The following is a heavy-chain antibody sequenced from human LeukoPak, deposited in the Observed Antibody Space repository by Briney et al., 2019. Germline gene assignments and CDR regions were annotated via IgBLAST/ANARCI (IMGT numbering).Heavy chain of an antibody. D-gene: IGHD2-15*01. J-gene: IGHJ6*02. CDR3: ARVYCSGGSCYSRPLSYYYYGMDV. Sequence: SVKVSCKASGGTFSSYAISWVRQAPGQGLEWMGGIIPIFGTANYAQKFQARVTLTADESTSTASLELSSLTSEDTAVYYCARVYCSGGSCYSRPLSYYYYGMDVWGQGTTATVSS. CDR1: GGTFSSYA. V-gene: IGHV1-69*13. CDR2: IIPIFGTA.